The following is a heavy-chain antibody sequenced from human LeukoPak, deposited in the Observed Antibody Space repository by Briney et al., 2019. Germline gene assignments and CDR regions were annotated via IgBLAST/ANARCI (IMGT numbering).Heavy chain of an antibody. Sequence: GGSLRLSCAASGFTFSSYWMHWVRQAPGKGPVWVSRINDDGNSITYADSVKGRFTISRDNAKNTLYLQMNSLRAEDTAVYYCARSTYCGGDCYPALGYWGQGTLVTVSS. J-gene: IGHJ4*02. CDR2: INDDGNSI. CDR1: GFTFSSYW. CDR3: ARSTYCGGDCYPALGY. V-gene: IGHV3-74*03. D-gene: IGHD2-21*02.